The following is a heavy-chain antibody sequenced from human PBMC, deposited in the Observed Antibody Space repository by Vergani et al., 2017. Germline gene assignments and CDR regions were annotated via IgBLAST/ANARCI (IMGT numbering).Heavy chain of an antibody. CDR1: GYTFTSYG. CDR3: ASAPESPAAIVWSGWFDP. V-gene: IGHV1-18*01. J-gene: IGHJ5*02. Sequence: QVQLVQSGAEVKKPGASVKVSCKASGYTFTSYGISWVRQAPGQGLEWMGWISAYNGNTNYAQKLQGRVTMTTDTSTSTAYMELMSLRSDDTAVYYCASAPESPAAIVWSGWFDPWGQGTLVTVSS. D-gene: IGHD2-2*01. CDR2: ISAYNGNT.